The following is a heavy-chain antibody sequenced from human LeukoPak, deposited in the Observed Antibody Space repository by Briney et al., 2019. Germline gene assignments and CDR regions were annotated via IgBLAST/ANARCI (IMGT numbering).Heavy chain of an antibody. Sequence: GGSLRLSCAASDFSFITYAMSWVRQAPGKGLEWVSVIYSGGSTYYADSVKGRFTISRDNSKSTLYIQMNSLRAEDTAVYYCARAKPKNMVRGLIMRRESRYYFDYWGQGTLVTVSS. CDR3: ARAKPKNMVRGLIMRRESRYYFDY. D-gene: IGHD3-10*01. J-gene: IGHJ4*02. CDR1: DFSFITYA. CDR2: IYSGGST. V-gene: IGHV3-53*01.